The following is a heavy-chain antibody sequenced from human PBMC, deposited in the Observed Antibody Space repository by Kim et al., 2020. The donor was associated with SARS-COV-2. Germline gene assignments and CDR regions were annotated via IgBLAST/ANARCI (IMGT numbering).Heavy chain of an antibody. D-gene: IGHD2-2*01. Sequence: GGSLRLSCAASGFTFSSYAMSWVRQAPGKGLEWVSAISGSGGSTYYADSVKGRFTISRDNSKNTLYLQMNSLRAEDTAVYYCAKDPTGGTSWPGAEYFQHWGPGTLVTVSS. V-gene: IGHV3-23*01. J-gene: IGHJ1*01. CDR2: ISGSGGST. CDR3: AKDPTGGTSWPGAEYFQH. CDR1: GFTFSSYA.